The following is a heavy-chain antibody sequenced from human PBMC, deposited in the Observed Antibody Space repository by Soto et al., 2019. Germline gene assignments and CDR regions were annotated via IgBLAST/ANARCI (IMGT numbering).Heavy chain of an antibody. CDR1: GFTFSSYD. CDR3: ARSGYGSGSYYNAAPRSYYYHYGMAV. V-gene: IGHV3-13*01. D-gene: IGHD3-10*01. CDR2: IGTAGDT. J-gene: IGHJ6*02. Sequence: PGGSLRLCCAASGFTFSSYDMHWVRQATGKGLEWVSAIGTAGDTYYPGSVKGRFTISRENAKNSLYLQMNSLRAEDTAVYYCARSGYGSGSYYNAAPRSYYYHYGMAVWGQGTTVTVSS.